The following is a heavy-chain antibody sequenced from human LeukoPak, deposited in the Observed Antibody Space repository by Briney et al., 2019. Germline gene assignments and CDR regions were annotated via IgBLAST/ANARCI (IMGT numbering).Heavy chain of an antibody. CDR2: INPSGGST. D-gene: IGHD1-14*01. J-gene: IGHJ3*02. CDR3: ARASTITNAFDI. V-gene: IGHV1-46*01. Sequence: ASVKVPCKASGYTFTSYYMHWVRQAPGQGLEWMGIINPSGGSTSYAQKFQGRVTMTRDTSTSTVYMELSSLRSEDTAVYYCARASTITNAFDIWGQGTMVTASS. CDR1: GYTFTSYY.